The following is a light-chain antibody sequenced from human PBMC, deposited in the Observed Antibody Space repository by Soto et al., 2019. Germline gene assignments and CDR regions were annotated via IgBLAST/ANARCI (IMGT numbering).Light chain of an antibody. V-gene: IGKV3-15*01. CDR3: QQYNNWPDS. CDR1: QSVGRN. CDR2: TTS. J-gene: IGKJ4*01. Sequence: QSPGTLSVSPGERVTLSCRPSQSVGRNLAWYQQKPGQAPRLLIYTTSTRAPGIPARFSGSGSVTEFTLTISSLQSEDVAVYYCQQYNNWPDSFGGGTKVEIK.